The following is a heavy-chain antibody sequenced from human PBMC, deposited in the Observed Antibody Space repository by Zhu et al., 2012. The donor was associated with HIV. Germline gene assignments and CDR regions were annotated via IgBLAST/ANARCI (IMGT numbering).Heavy chain of an antibody. D-gene: IGHD3-10*01. J-gene: IGHJ3*01. CDR3: ARDVWFGDLRAFDV. CDR1: GGAIDNHY. Sequence: QVQLQESGPGLVKALETLSLTCTVSGGAIDNHYWNWIRQSPGKGPEWIGYVYSSGDTKYNPSLKSRVTLLVDTSKSQFSLKLISATAADTAVYYCARDVWFGDLRAFDVWGQGTMVTVSS. V-gene: IGHV4-59*11. CDR2: VYSSGDT.